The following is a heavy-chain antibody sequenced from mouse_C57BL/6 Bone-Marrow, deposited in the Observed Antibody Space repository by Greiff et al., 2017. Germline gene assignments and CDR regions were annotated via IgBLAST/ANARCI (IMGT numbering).Heavy chain of an antibody. J-gene: IGHJ3*01. V-gene: IGHV1-53*01. CDR2: INPSNGGT. CDR1: GYTFTSYW. CDR3: ARDDYDGAWFAY. D-gene: IGHD2-4*01. Sequence: VQLQQPGTELVKPGASVKLSCKASGYTFTSYWMHWVKQRPGQGLEWIGNINPSNGGTNYNEKFKSKATLTVDKSSSTAYMQLSSLTSEDSAVYYGARDDYDGAWFAYWGQGTLVTVSA.